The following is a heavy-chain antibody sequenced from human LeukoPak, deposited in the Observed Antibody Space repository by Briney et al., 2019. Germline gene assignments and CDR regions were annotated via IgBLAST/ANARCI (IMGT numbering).Heavy chain of an antibody. CDR3: ARREKVGTTIGY. D-gene: IGHD1-26*01. J-gene: IGHJ4*02. V-gene: IGHV3-21*04. CDR1: GFTFSSYS. Sequence: GGSLRLSCAASGFTFSSYSMNWVRQAPGKGLEWVSSISSSSSYIYYADSVKGRFTISRDNSKNTLYLQMNSLRAEDTAVYYCARREKVGTTIGYWGQGTLVTVSS. CDR2: ISSSSSYI.